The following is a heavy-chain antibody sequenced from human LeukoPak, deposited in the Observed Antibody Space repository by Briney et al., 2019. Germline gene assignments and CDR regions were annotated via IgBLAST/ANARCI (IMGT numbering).Heavy chain of an antibody. D-gene: IGHD1-7*01. V-gene: IGHV3-30-3*01. CDR3: ARDSKLELRSAFDI. J-gene: IGHJ3*02. CDR1: GFTFSDYY. CDR2: ISYDGSNK. Sequence: SGGSLRLSCAASGFTFSDYYMSWIRQAPGKGLEWVAVISYDGSNKYYADSVKGRFTISRDNSKNTLYLQMNSLRAEDTAVYYCARDSKLELRSAFDIWGQGTMVTVSS.